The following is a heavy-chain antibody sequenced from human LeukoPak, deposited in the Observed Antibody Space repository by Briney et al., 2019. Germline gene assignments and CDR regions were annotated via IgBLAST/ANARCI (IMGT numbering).Heavy chain of an antibody. CDR2: IYYSGST. J-gene: IGHJ6*02. V-gene: IGHV4-31*03. CDR1: GGSISSGGYY. Sequence: PSQTLSLTCTVSGGSISSGGYYWSWIRQHPGKGLEWIGYIYYSGSTYYNPSLKSRVTISVDTSKNQFSLKLSSVTAADTAVYYCARVSITMVRGVSTYYYYGMDVWGQGTTVTVSS. CDR3: ARVSITMVRGVSTYYYYGMDV. D-gene: IGHD3-10*01.